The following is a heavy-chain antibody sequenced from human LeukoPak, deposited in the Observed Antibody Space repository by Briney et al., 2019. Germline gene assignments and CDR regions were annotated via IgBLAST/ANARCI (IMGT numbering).Heavy chain of an antibody. CDR3: AKSYYDSSGCLDY. Sequence: QPGGSLRLSCAASGFTFSSYGMHWVRQAPGKGLEWVAVISYDGSNKYYADSVKGRFTISRDNSKNTLYLQMNSLRAEDTAVYYCAKSYYDSSGCLDYWGQGTLVTVSS. CDR1: GFTFSSYG. D-gene: IGHD3-22*01. CDR2: ISYDGSNK. J-gene: IGHJ4*02. V-gene: IGHV3-30*18.